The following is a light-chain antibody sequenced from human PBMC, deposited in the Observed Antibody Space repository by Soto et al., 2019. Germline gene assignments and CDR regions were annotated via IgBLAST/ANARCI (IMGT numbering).Light chain of an antibody. CDR3: CSYAGSYRV. J-gene: IGLJ1*01. Sequence: QSVLTQPRSVSGSPGQSVTISCTGTSSDVGGYNYVSWYQQHPGKAPKLMIYDVSKRPSGVPDRFSGSKSGNTASLTISGLKAEDEDDYYCCSYAGSYRVFGTGTKLTVL. V-gene: IGLV2-11*01. CDR2: DVS. CDR1: SSDVGGYNY.